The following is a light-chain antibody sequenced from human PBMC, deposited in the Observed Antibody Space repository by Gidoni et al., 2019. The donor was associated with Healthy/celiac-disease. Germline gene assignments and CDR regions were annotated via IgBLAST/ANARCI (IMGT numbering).Light chain of an antibody. CDR2: EGS. V-gene: IGLV2-23*01. CDR3: CSYAGSRV. J-gene: IGLJ3*02. Sequence: QSALTQPASVSGSPGQSITISCTGTSSDVGSYNLVSWYQQHPGKAPKLMIHEGSKRPSGVSNRFSGSKSGNTASLTISGLQAEDEADYYCCSYAGSRVFGGGTKLTV. CDR1: SSDVGSYNL.